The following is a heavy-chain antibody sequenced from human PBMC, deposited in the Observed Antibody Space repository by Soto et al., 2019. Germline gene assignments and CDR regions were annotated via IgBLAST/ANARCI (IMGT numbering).Heavy chain of an antibody. Sequence: GESLKISCKGSGYSFTSYRVGWVRQMPGKGLEWMGIINPGDSDTRYSPSFQCQVTISADKSISTAYLQWSSLKASDTAMYYCARLGAGVSLYYDSSGYPALDYWGQGTLVTVSS. J-gene: IGHJ4*02. V-gene: IGHV5-51*01. CDR1: GYSFTSYR. CDR3: ARLGAGVSLYYDSSGYPALDY. CDR2: INPGDSDT. D-gene: IGHD3-22*01.